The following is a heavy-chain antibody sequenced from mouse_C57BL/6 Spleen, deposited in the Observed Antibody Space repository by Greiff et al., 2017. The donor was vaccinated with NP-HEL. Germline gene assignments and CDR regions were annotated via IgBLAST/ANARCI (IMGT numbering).Heavy chain of an antibody. Sequence: QVQLQQPGAELVMPGASVKLSCKASGYTFTSYWMHWVKQRPGQGLEWIGEIDPSDSYTNYNQKFKSKATLTVDKSSSTAYMQLSSLTSEDSAVYYCARQGYYGYDVFDYWGQGTTLTVSS. CDR3: ARQGYYGYDVFDY. CDR1: GYTFTSYW. V-gene: IGHV1-69*01. CDR2: IDPSDSYT. D-gene: IGHD2-2*01. J-gene: IGHJ2*01.